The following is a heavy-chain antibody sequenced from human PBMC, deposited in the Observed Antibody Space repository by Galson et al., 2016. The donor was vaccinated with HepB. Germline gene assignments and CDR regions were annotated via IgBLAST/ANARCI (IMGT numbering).Heavy chain of an antibody. V-gene: IGHV1-69*01. CDR3: ARSNNDLLTGYFHY. CDR2: IIPIFGTA. CDR1: GGTFSSYA. D-gene: IGHD3-9*01. J-gene: IGHJ4*02. Sequence: SCKASGGTFSSYAISWVRQAPGQGLEWMGGIIPIFGTANYAQKFQGRVTITADASTSTAYLEVSSLRFEDTAVYFCARSNNDLLTGYFHYWGQGTLVTVSS.